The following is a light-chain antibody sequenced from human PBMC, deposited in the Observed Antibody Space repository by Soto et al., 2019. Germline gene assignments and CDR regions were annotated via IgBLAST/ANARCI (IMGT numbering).Light chain of an antibody. CDR2: EVS. CDR3: SSYGSTSTPPV. J-gene: IGLJ1*01. Sequence: QSALTQPASVSGSPGQSITISCTGTSSDVGGYNYVSWYQQHPDKAPKLMIYEVSNRPAGVSNRFSGSKSGNTASLTISGIHAEEEADYFCSSYGSTSTPPVFGTGTKLTVL. CDR1: SSDVGGYNY. V-gene: IGLV2-14*01.